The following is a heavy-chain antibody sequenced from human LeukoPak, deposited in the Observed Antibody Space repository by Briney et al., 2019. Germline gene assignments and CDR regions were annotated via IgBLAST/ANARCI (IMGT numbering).Heavy chain of an antibody. Sequence: GGSLRLSCAVSGFTFSNFVMSWVRQAPGKGLEWVSIISGSGGSTYYADSVKGRFTISSDTSKNTLYLQMNSLRAEDTAVYYCARDLSPVVRASPMGYWGQGTLVTVSS. CDR3: ARDLSPVVRASPMGY. CDR1: GFTFSNFV. CDR2: ISGSGGST. J-gene: IGHJ4*02. V-gene: IGHV3-23*01. D-gene: IGHD3-10*01.